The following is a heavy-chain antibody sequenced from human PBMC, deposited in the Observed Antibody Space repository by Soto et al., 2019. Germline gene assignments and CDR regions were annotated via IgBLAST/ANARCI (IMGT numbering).Heavy chain of an antibody. Sequence: PETLSVTCTVSGGSISTSSYYLVWIRQPPGKGLEWIGSIYYSGSTYYNPSLKSRVTISVDTSKNQFSLKLSSVTAADTAVYYCARIPDLTGTFDYGGQGTLVTVS. V-gene: IGHV4-39*01. J-gene: IGHJ4*02. CDR1: GGSISTSSYY. CDR3: ARIPDLTGTFDY. D-gene: IGHD1-1*01. CDR2: IYYSGST.